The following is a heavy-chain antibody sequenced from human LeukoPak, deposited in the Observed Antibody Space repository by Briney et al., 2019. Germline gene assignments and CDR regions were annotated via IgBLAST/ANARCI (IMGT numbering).Heavy chain of an antibody. D-gene: IGHD5-24*01. V-gene: IGHV3-11*04. CDR2: ISGSGSII. J-gene: IGHJ4*02. Sequence: GGSLRLSCAASGFTFSDYYMTWIRQAPGKELEWVSYISGSGSIIKYADSMKGRFTISRDNAKNSLYLQMKSLRAEDTAVYYCAREARWLQSKPLDYWGQGTLVTVSS. CDR3: AREARWLQSKPLDY. CDR1: GFTFSDYY.